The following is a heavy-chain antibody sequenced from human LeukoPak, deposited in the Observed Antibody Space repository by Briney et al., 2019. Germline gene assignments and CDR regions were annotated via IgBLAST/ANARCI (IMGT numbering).Heavy chain of an antibody. Sequence: ASGKVSCKASGYTFTGYYMHWVRQAPGQGLEWMGWINPNSGGTNYAQKFQGRVTMTRDTSISTAYMELSRLRSYDTAVYYCARDHTSYDILTGYYYYYYMDVWGKGTTVTVSS. CDR1: GYTFTGYY. CDR2: INPNSGGT. CDR3: ARDHTSYDILTGYYYYYYMDV. V-gene: IGHV1-2*02. D-gene: IGHD3-9*01. J-gene: IGHJ6*03.